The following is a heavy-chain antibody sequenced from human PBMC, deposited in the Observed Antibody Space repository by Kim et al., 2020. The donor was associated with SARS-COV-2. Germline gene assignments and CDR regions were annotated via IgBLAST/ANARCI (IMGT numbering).Heavy chain of an antibody. CDR2: IYYSGST. Sequence: SETLSLTCTVSGGSISSSSYYWGWIRQPPGKGLEWIGSIYYSGSTYYNPSLKSRVTISVDTSKNQFSLKLSSVTAADTAADYCASHLRGGIAVAGGYYF. J-gene: IGHJ4*01. V-gene: IGHV4-39*01. CDR3: ASHLRGGIAVAGGYYF. D-gene: IGHD6-19*01. CDR1: GGSISSSSYY.